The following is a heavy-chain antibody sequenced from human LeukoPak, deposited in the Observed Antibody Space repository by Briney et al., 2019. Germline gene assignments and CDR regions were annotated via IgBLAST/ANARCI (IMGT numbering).Heavy chain of an antibody. CDR1: GFTFSSYA. CDR2: ISYDGSNK. J-gene: IGHJ4*02. Sequence: SGGSLRLSCAASGFTFSSYAMHWVRQAPGKGLEWVAVISYDGSNKYYADSVKGRFTISRDNSKNTLYLQMNSLRAEDTAVYYCASYIPRMTGLFDYWGQGTLVTVSS. CDR3: ASYIPRMTGLFDY. D-gene: IGHD3-9*01. V-gene: IGHV3-30*04.